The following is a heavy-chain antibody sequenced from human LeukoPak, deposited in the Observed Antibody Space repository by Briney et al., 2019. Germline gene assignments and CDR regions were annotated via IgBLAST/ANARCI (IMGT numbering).Heavy chain of an antibody. D-gene: IGHD6-13*01. CDR2: IYPGDSDT. CDR1: GYSFTSYW. CDR3: ARRRSYTSRLIDY. Sequence: GESLKISCKGSGYSFTSYWIGWVRQMPGKGLEWMGIIYPGDSDTRYSPSFQGQVTISADKSISTAYLQWSSLEASDTAMYYCARRRSYTSRLIDYWGQGTLVTVSS. J-gene: IGHJ4*02. V-gene: IGHV5-51*01.